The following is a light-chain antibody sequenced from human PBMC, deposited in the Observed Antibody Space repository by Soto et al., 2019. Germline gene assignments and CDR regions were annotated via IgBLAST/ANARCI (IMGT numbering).Light chain of an antibody. CDR1: QSVSSG. V-gene: IGKV1-5*01. Sequence: DIQMTQSPSTLSASVGDRVTITCRASQSVSSGLAWYQQKPGKAPKFLIYDASSLESGVPSRFSGSGSGTEFTLTISSLQPEDFATYYCQQYSRYFGGGTKVEIK. CDR3: QQYSRY. J-gene: IGKJ4*01. CDR2: DAS.